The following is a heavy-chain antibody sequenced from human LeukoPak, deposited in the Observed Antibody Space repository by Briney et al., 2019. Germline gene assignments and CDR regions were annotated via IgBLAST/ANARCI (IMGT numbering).Heavy chain of an antibody. CDR2: IYYSGST. D-gene: IGHD6-19*01. J-gene: IGHJ4*02. Sequence: SETLSLTCTVSGGSISSSSYYWGWIRQPPGKGLEWIGSIYYSGSTYYNPSLKSRVTISVDTSKNQFSLKLSSVTAADTAVYYRAREVQGSGLYYWGQGTLVTVSS. CDR3: AREVQGSGLYY. CDR1: GGSISSSSYY. V-gene: IGHV4-39*02.